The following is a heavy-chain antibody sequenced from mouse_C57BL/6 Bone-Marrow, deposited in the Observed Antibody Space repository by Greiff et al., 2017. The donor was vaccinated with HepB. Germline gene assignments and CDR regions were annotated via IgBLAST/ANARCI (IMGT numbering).Heavy chain of an antibody. CDR2: IDPNSGGT. J-gene: IGHJ3*01. D-gene: IGHD2-4*01. CDR3: AREDLSTMITRWFAY. CDR1: GYTFTSYW. V-gene: IGHV1-72*01. Sequence: QVQLQQPGAELVKPGASVKLSCKASGYTFTSYWMHWVKQRPGRGLEWIGRIDPNSGGTKYNEKFKSKATLTVDKPSSTAYMQLSSLTSEDSAVYYCAREDLSTMITRWFAYWGQGTLVTVSA.